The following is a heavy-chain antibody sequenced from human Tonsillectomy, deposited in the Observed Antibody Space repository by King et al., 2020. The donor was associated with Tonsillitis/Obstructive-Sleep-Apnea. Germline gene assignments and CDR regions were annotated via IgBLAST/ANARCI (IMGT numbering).Heavy chain of an antibody. V-gene: IGHV4-34*01. CDR3: ARVVVAATPYYFDY. J-gene: IGHJ4*02. CDR1: GGSFSGYY. CDR2: INHSGST. Sequence: VQLQQWGAGLLKPSETLSLTCAVYGGSFSGYYWSWIRQPPGKGLEWIGEINHSGSTNYNPSLKTRVTISVATYNNQFSLRLSSVTAADTAVYYCARVVVAATPYYFDYWGQGTLVTVSS. D-gene: IGHD2-15*01.